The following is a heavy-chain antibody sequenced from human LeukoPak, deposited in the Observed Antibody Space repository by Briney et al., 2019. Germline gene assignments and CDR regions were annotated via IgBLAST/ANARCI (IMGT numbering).Heavy chain of an antibody. Sequence: GASVKVSCKASGGTISRYTISWVRQAPGQGLEWMGRLIPILGIANYAQKFQGRVTITADKSTSTAYMELSSLRSEDTAVYYCARGGSAGFDYWGQGTLVTVSS. CDR1: GGTISRYT. CDR2: LIPILGIA. D-gene: IGHD3-16*01. J-gene: IGHJ4*02. CDR3: ARGGSAGFDY. V-gene: IGHV1-69*02.